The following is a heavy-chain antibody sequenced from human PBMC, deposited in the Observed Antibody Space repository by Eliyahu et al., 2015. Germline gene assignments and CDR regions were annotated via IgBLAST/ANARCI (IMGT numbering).Heavy chain of an antibody. CDR3: ARDAYYYDSGSLITYFQF. D-gene: IGHD3-10*01. V-gene: IGHV4-38-2*02. CDR1: TSSXRNGYY. J-gene: IGHJ4*02. CDR2: ISHSXTT. Sequence: QVQLQESGPGLVKPSETLSLXCXVSTSSXRNGYYXXWXRQPPGKGLEWIGSISHSXTTDYNPSLKSRVRISVNTSKNQFSLKLNSVTAADTAVYYCARDAYYYDSGSLITYFQFWGQGTLVTVSS.